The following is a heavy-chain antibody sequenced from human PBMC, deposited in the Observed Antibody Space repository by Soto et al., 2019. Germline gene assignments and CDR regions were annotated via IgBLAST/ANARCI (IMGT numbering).Heavy chain of an antibody. CDR1: GGSISSGGYY. CDR3: ARVKELVVVIGGAYFAY. D-gene: IGHD3-22*01. V-gene: IGHV4-31*03. CDR2: IYYSGST. Sequence: QVQLQESGPGLVKPSQTLSLTCTVSGGSISSGGYYWSWIRQHPGKGLEWIGYIYYSGSTYYNPSLKSRVTISVDTSKNQVALKLSSVTAADTAVYYCARVKELVVVIGGAYFAYWGQGTLVTVSS. J-gene: IGHJ4*02.